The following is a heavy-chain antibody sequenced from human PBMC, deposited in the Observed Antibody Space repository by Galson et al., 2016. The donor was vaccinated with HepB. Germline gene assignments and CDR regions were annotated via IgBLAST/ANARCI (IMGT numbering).Heavy chain of an antibody. CDR3: TRVRGDCERGGCHSDY. CDR1: GNILGELS. D-gene: IGHD6-19*01. V-gene: IGHV1-24*01. J-gene: IGHJ4*02. Sequence: SVKVSCKVSGNILGELSMHWVRQTPGKGLEWMGRFNPVDGGTNYGQGFQGRLTMTEDTSTDTAYMELSRLTFDDTAVYYCTRVRGDCERGGCHSDYWGQETLVTVSS. CDR2: FNPVDGGT.